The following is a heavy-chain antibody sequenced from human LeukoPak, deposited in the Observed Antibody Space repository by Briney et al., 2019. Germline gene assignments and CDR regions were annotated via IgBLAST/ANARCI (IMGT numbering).Heavy chain of an antibody. J-gene: IGHJ4*02. CDR2: ISSSGSTI. Sequence: PGGSLRLSCAASGFTFSSYSMNWVRQAPGKGLEWVSYISSSGSTIYSADSVKGRFTISRDNAKNSLYLQMNSLRAEDTAVYYCARVHYNTAMVDIDYWGQGTLVTVSS. CDR3: ARVHYNTAMVDIDY. V-gene: IGHV3-48*04. D-gene: IGHD5-18*01. CDR1: GFTFSSYS.